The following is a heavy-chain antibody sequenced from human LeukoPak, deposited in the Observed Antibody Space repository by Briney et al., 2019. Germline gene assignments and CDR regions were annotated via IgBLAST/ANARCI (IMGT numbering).Heavy chain of an antibody. Sequence: GGSLRLSCAASGFTFSSYEMSWVRQAPGKGLEWVSYITSSGNTIYYADSVKGRFTISRDNAKNSLYLQMNSLRAEDTAVYYCARLTAMTTTGGPFDYWGQGTLVTVSS. CDR3: ARLTAMTTTGGPFDY. CDR1: GFTFSSYE. V-gene: IGHV3-48*03. J-gene: IGHJ4*02. CDR2: ITSSGNTI. D-gene: IGHD4-17*01.